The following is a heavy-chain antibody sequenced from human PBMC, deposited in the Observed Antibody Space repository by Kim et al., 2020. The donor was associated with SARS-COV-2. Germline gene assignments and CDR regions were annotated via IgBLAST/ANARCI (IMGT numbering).Heavy chain of an antibody. Sequence: PSLKSRVTISVDTSKNQFSLKLSSVTAADTAVYYCARGSGSYFLVAFDIWGQGTMVTVSS. D-gene: IGHD1-26*01. J-gene: IGHJ3*02. CDR3: ARGSGSYFLVAFDI. V-gene: IGHV4-34*01.